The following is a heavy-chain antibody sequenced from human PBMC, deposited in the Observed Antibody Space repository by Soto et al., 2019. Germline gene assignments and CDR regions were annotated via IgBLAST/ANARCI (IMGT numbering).Heavy chain of an antibody. J-gene: IGHJ5*02. V-gene: IGHV1-8*01. Sequence: ASVKVSCKASGYTFTSYDINWVRQATGQGLEWMGWMNPNSGNTGYARKFQGRVTMTRNTSISTAYMELSSLRSEDTAVYYCARGGYYDYVWGSYRYLDWFDPWGQGTLVTVSS. CDR1: GYTFTSYD. CDR2: MNPNSGNT. CDR3: ARGGYYDYVWGSYRYLDWFDP. D-gene: IGHD3-16*02.